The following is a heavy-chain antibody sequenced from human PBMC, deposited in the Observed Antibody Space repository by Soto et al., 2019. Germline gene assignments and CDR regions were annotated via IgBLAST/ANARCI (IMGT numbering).Heavy chain of an antibody. CDR2: IKQDGSEK. V-gene: IGHV3-7*05. J-gene: IGHJ4*02. CDR1: GFTFSSYW. Sequence: GGSLRLSCAASGFTFSSYWMSWVRQAPGKGLEWVANIKQDGSEKYYVDSVKGRFTISRDNAKNSLYLQMNSLRAEDTAVYYCERVPSSSPLARFDYWGQGTLVNVSS. D-gene: IGHD6-6*01. CDR3: ERVPSSSPLARFDY.